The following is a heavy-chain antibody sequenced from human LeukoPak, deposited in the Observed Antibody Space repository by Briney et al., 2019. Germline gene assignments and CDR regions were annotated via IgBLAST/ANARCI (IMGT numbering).Heavy chain of an antibody. CDR1: GGTFSSYA. CDR3: ATGPLTVGATDYYYGMDV. D-gene: IGHD1-26*01. CDR2: IIPIFGTA. Sequence: SVKVSCKASGGTFSSYAISWVRQAPGQGLEWMGGIIPIFGTANYAQKFQGRVTMTEDTSTDTAYMELSSLRSEDTAVYYCATGPLTVGATDYYYGMDVWGQGTTVTVSS. J-gene: IGHJ6*02. V-gene: IGHV1-69*06.